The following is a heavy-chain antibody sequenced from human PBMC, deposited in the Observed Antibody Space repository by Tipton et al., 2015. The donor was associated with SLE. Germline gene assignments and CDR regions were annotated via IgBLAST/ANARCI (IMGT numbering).Heavy chain of an antibody. J-gene: IGHJ2*01. D-gene: IGHD5-24*01. CDR3: TRRGKKDGDNSYRSFDL. Sequence: TLSLTCAVYNGALSGYYWSWFRQSPGKGLEWIGESNHSGTTNYNPSLRSRVTISVDTSKNQFSLKVTSVTAADTAVYYCTRRGKKDGDNSYRSFDLWGRGTLVTVSS. CDR2: SNHSGTT. V-gene: IGHV4-34*01. CDR1: NGALSGYY.